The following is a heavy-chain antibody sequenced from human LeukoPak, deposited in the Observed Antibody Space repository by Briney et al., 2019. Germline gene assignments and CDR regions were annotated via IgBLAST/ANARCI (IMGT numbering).Heavy chain of an antibody. V-gene: IGHV4-61*08. D-gene: IGHD3-22*01. CDR1: GGSVTSSGYY. Sequence: SETLSLTCTVSGGSVTSSGYYWSWVRQPPGKGLEYIGYIYYSGSTNYNPSLKSRVTISVDTSKNQFSLKLRSVTAADTAVYYCARDSASTGYMNAFDIWGQGTMVTVPS. CDR2: IYYSGST. CDR3: ARDSASTGYMNAFDI. J-gene: IGHJ3*02.